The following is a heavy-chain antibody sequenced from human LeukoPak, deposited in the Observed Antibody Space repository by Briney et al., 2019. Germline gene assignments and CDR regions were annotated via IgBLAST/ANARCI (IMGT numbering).Heavy chain of an antibody. J-gene: IGHJ4*02. V-gene: IGHV2-5*02. CDR1: GFSLTSDRVG. CDR3: AHGSTNIWLYYYDS. Sequence: SGPTLVKPTHTLTLTCNFSGFSLTSDRVGVGWIRQPPGKALEWLAIIYWDDDKRYRQSLKSRLTITKDTSKNHVVLTMTNVDPVDTATYHCAHGSTNIWLYYYDSWGPGTLVTVSS. D-gene: IGHD3-9*01. CDR2: IYWDDDK.